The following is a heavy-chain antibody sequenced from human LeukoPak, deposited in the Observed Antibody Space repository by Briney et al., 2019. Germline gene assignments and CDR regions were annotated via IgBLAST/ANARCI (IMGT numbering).Heavy chain of an antibody. CDR1: GFTFSSYA. CDR3: AKDIGVGDSSGYYYPSFDY. J-gene: IGHJ4*02. V-gene: IGHV3-9*01. CDR2: ISWNSGSI. Sequence: GGSLRLSCAASGFTFSSYAMSWVRQAPGKGLEWVSGISWNSGSIGYADSVKGRFTISRDNAKNSLYLQMNSLRAEDTALYYCAKDIGVGDSSGYYYPSFDYWGQGTLVTVSS. D-gene: IGHD3-22*01.